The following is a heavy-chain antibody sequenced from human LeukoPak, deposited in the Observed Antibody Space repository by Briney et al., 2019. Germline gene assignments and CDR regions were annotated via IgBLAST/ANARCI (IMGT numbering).Heavy chain of an antibody. J-gene: IGHJ6*03. Sequence: ASVKVSCKASGYTFTSYGISWVRQAPGQGLEWMGWISAYNGNTNYAQKLQGRVTMTTDTSTSTAYMELRSLRSDDTAVYYCARAASSGWYRSYYYYMDVWGKGTTVTVSS. V-gene: IGHV1-18*01. D-gene: IGHD6-19*01. CDR2: ISAYNGNT. CDR1: GYTFTSYG. CDR3: ARAASSGWYRSYYYYMDV.